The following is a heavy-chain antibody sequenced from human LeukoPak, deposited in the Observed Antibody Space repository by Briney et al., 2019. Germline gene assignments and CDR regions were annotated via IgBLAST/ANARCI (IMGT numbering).Heavy chain of an antibody. CDR2: LYSGGST. Sequence: PGGSLRLSCAASGFTVSSNSMSWVRQAPGKGLEWVSVLYSGGSTYYADSVKGRFILSRDNPWNTLYLQMNSLRAEDTAVYYCAGIAVASPTPYYYYYGMDVWGQGTTVTVSS. CDR1: GFTVSSNS. V-gene: IGHV3-53*01. D-gene: IGHD6-19*01. CDR3: AGIAVASPTPYYYYYGMDV. J-gene: IGHJ6*02.